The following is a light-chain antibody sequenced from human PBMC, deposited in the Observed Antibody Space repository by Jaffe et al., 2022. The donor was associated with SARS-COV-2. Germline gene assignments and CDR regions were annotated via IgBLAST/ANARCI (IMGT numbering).Light chain of an antibody. CDR1: RSNLGSHY. CDR3: GAWDNDLVSAV. V-gene: IGLV1-47*01. Sequence: QSVLTQPPSASGTPGQRVTISCSGRRSNLGSHYVYWYQQLPGTAPKLLIYRNDQRPSGVPDRFSGSKSGTSAYLAISGLRSEDEADYYCGAWDNDLVSAVFGGGTKLTVL. CDR2: RND. J-gene: IGLJ2*01.